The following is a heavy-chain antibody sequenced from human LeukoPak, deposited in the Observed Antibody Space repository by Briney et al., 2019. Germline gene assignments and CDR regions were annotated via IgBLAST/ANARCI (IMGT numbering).Heavy chain of an antibody. D-gene: IGHD3-10*01. Sequence: GGSLRLSYAASGFTFSSYGMHWVRQAPGKGLEWEAVISYDGSNKYYADSVKGRFTISRDNSKNTLYLQMNSLRAEDTAVYYCAKGSTYYSGSGSSPEDYWRQGTLVTVSS. V-gene: IGHV3-30*18. CDR1: GFTFSSYG. CDR2: ISYDGSNK. J-gene: IGHJ4*02. CDR3: AKGSTYYSGSGSSPEDY.